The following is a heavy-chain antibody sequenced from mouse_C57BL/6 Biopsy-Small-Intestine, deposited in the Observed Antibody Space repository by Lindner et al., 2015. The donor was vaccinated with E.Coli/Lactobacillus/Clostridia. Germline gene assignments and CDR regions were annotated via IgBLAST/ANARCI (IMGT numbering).Heavy chain of an antibody. Sequence: VQLQESGAELARPGASVKMSCKASGYTFTSYTMHWVKQRPGQGLEWIGYIHPSSGYTKYHQKFKDKATLTADKSSSTAYMQLSSLTSEDSAVHYCAREMIYYGPYWYFDVWGTGTTVTVSS. CDR2: IHPSSGYT. V-gene: IGHV1-4*01. J-gene: IGHJ1*03. CDR1: GYTFTSYT. D-gene: IGHD2-1*01. CDR3: AREMIYYGPYWYFDV.